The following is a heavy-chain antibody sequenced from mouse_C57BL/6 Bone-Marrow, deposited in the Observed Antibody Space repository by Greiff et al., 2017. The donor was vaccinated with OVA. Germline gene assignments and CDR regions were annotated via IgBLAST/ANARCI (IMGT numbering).Heavy chain of an antibody. CDR1: GYTFTSYW. J-gene: IGHJ3*01. Sequence: VQLQQPGAELVMPGASVKLSCKASGYTFTSYWMHWVKQRPGQGLEWIGEIDPSDSYTNYNQKFKGKSTLTVDKSSSTAYMQLSSLTSEDSAVYYCARNYGSFAWFAYWGQGTLVTVSA. D-gene: IGHD1-1*01. CDR3: ARNYGSFAWFAY. V-gene: IGHV1-69*01. CDR2: IDPSDSYT.